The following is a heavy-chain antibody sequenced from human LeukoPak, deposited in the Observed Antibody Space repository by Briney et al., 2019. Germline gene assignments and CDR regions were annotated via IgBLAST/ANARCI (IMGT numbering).Heavy chain of an antibody. CDR2: IYHSGST. V-gene: IGHV4-38-2*02. CDR3: ARDTAMDTNAFDY. D-gene: IGHD5-18*01. CDR1: GYSISSGYY. Sequence: PSETLSLTCTVSGYSISSGYYWGWIRQPPGKGLEWIGNIYHSGSTYYNPSLKSRVTILVDTSKNQFSLKLSSVTAADTAVYYCARDTAMDTNAFDYWGQGTLVTVSS. J-gene: IGHJ4*02.